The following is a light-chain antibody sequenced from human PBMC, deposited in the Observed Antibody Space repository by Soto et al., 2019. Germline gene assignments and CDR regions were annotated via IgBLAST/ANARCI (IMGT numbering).Light chain of an antibody. V-gene: IGKV1-5*01. Sequence: DIQMTQSPSTLSASVGDXVTITCRASQSISTWLAWYQQKPGKAPKLLIFDVSSLESGVPSRFSGSGSGTEFTLTISSLQPDDFATYYCQQYSDYSLTFGQGTKLEIK. CDR2: DVS. J-gene: IGKJ2*01. CDR1: QSISTW. CDR3: QQYSDYSLT.